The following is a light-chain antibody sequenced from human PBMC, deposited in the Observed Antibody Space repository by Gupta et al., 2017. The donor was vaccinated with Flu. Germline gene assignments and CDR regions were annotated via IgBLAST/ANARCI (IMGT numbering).Light chain of an antibody. Sequence: EIVMTQSPATLSVSPGERATLSCRASQSVSSNLAWYQQKPGQAPRLLIYGASTRATGIPASFSGSGSGTEFTLTISSLQSEDFVVYYCQQYNNWPRTFGGGTKVEIK. J-gene: IGKJ4*01. V-gene: IGKV3-15*01. CDR3: QQYNNWPRT. CDR1: QSVSSN. CDR2: GAS.